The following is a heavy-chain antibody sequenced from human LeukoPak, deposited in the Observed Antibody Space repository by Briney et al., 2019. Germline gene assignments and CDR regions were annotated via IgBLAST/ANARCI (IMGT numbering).Heavy chain of an antibody. CDR3: AGFGGYSF. V-gene: IGHV3-7*01. CDR2: IKQDGSEK. D-gene: IGHD4-23*01. J-gene: IGHJ4*02. Sequence: GGSLRLSCAASGFTFSSYWMSWVRQAPGKGLEWVANIKQDGSEKYYVDSVKGRFTISRDNSKNAVYLQMNRLTTEDTAVYYCAGFGGYSFWGQGTLVTVSS. CDR1: GFTFSSYW.